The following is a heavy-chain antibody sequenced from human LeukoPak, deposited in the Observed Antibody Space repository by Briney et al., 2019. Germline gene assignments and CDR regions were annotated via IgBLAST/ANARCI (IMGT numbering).Heavy chain of an antibody. V-gene: IGHV3-64*01. CDR3: ARSGRSDFWSGYPIDY. CDR1: GFTFSSYA. J-gene: IGHJ4*02. D-gene: IGHD3-3*01. CDR2: ISSNGGNT. Sequence: GGSLRLSCAASGFTFSSYAMRWVRQAPGKGLEYVSAISSNGGNTYYANSVKGRFTISRDNSKNTLYLQMGSLRAEDMAVYYCARSGRSDFWSGYPIDYWGQGTLVTVSS.